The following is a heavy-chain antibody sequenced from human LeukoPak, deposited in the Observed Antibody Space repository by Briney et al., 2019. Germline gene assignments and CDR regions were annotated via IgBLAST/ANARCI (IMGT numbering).Heavy chain of an antibody. J-gene: IGHJ4*02. CDR3: ARAFPDYGGKVRYFDY. CDR2: INPSGGST. D-gene: IGHD4-23*01. Sequence: ASVTVSCKASGYTFTSYYMHWVRQAPGQGLEWMGIINPSGGSTSYAQKFQGRVTMTRDTSTSTVYMELSSLRSEDTAVYYCARAFPDYGGKVRYFDYWGQGTLVTVSS. V-gene: IGHV1-46*01. CDR1: GYTFTSYY.